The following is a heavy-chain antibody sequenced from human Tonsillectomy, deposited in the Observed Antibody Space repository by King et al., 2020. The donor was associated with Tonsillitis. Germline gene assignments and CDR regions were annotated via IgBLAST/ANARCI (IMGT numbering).Heavy chain of an antibody. Sequence: QLVQSGAEVKKPGSSVKVSCKASGGTFSTYAITWMRQAPGQGLEWMGGIIPLFGAPNYAQKFQGGVTITADESTSTAYMELSSLRSEDTAMYYCARADGEYCTSSNCYFYAMDVWGQGTTVTVSS. D-gene: IGHD2-2*01. CDR3: ARADGEYCTSSNCYFYAMDV. CDR1: GGTFSTYA. V-gene: IGHV1-69*01. J-gene: IGHJ6*02. CDR2: IIPLFGAP.